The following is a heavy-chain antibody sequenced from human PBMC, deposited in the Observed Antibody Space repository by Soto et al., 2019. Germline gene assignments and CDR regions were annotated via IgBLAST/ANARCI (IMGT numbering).Heavy chain of an antibody. CDR3: AKDPLHYDFWSGYYKDSDWFDP. D-gene: IGHD3-3*01. CDR2: ISGSGGST. CDR1: GFTFSSYA. Sequence: GGSLRLSCAASGFTFSSYAMSWVRQAPGKGLEWVSAISGSGGSTYYADSVKGRFTISRDNSKNTLYLQVNSLRAEDTAVYYCAKDPLHYDFWSGYYKDSDWFDPWGQGTLVTVSS. V-gene: IGHV3-23*01. J-gene: IGHJ5*02.